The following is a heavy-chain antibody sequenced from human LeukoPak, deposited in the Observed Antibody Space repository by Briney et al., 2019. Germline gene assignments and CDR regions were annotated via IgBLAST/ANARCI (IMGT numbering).Heavy chain of an antibody. J-gene: IGHJ2*01. CDR2: IRSKAYGGTT. CDR1: GFTFGDYA. V-gene: IGHV3-49*04. Sequence: GGSLRLSCTASGFTFGDYAMSWVREAPGKGLEWVGFIRSKAYGGTTEYAASVKGRFTISRDDSKSIAYLQMNSLKTEDTAVYYCTSLPGYSQPPLWGRGTLVTVSS. D-gene: IGHD3-9*01. CDR3: TSLPGYSQPPL.